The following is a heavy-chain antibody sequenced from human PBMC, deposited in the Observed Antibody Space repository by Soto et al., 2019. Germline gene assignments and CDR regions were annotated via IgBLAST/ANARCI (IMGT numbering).Heavy chain of an antibody. CDR3: ATGYCSSTSCRYKYNYYYYYMDV. Sequence: GGSLRLSCAASGFTFSSYAMHWVRQAPGKGLEYVSAISSNGGSTYYANSVKGRFTISRDNSKNTLYLQMGSLRAEDMAVYYCATGYCSSTSCRYKYNYYYYYMDVWGKGTTVTVSS. V-gene: IGHV3-64*01. D-gene: IGHD2-2*01. CDR1: GFTFSSYA. CDR2: ISSNGGST. J-gene: IGHJ6*03.